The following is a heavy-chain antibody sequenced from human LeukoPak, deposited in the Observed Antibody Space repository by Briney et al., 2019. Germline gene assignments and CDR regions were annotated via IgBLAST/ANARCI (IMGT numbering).Heavy chain of an antibody. CDR1: GFSVSSSY. D-gene: IGHD3-10*02. Sequence: GGSLRLSCAASGFSVSSSYMNWVRPAPGRGLGWVAVIYSGESTNYADSVKGRFTISRDNAKNSLYLQMNSLRAEDTAVYYCAELGITMIGGVWGKGTTVTISS. J-gene: IGHJ6*04. CDR2: IYSGEST. CDR3: AELGITMIGGV. V-gene: IGHV3-53*01.